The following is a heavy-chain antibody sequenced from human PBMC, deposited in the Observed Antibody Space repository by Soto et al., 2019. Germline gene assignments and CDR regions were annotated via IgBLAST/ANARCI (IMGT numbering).Heavy chain of an antibody. CDR3: ARGGVSTSCYGCYYYYYGMDV. J-gene: IGHJ6*02. D-gene: IGHD2-2*01. CDR1: GGTFSSYA. Sequence: QVQLVQSGAEVKKPGSSVKVSCKASGGTFSSYAISWVRLAPGQGLEWMGGIIPIFGTANYAQKFQGRVTITADESTSTAYMELSSLRSEDTAVYYCARGGVSTSCYGCYYYYYGMDVWGQGTTVTVSS. CDR2: IIPIFGTA. V-gene: IGHV1-69*12.